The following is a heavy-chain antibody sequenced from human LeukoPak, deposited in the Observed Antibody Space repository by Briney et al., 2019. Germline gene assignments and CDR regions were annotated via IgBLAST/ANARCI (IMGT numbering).Heavy chain of an antibody. V-gene: IGHV1-69*04. CDR3: ARGESEYVIVY. J-gene: IGHJ4*02. Sequence: SVKVSCKASGGTFSSYAISWVRQAPGQGLEWMGRIIPILGIANYAQKFQGRVTITADKSTSTAYMELSSLRSEDTAVYYCARGESEYVIVYWGQGTLVTVSS. CDR1: GGTFSSYA. CDR2: IIPILGIA. D-gene: IGHD3-16*01.